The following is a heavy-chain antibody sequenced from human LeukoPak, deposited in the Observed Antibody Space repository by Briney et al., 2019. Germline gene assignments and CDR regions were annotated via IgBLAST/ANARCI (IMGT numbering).Heavy chain of an antibody. D-gene: IGHD2-2*01. V-gene: IGHV4-59*01. CDR3: ARVRRRALSGFEY. J-gene: IGHJ4*02. CDR2: IYYSGST. Sequence: SETLSLTCTVSGGSISSYYWSWIRQPPGKGLEWIGYIYYSGSTNYNPSLKSRVTISVDTSKNQFSLKLSSVNTAHTAVFFCARVRRRALSGFEYSGEGTLVTVSS. CDR1: GGSISSYY.